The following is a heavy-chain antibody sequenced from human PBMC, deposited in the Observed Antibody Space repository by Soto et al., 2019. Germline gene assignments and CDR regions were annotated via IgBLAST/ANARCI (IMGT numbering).Heavy chain of an antibody. V-gene: IGHV4-59*08. J-gene: IGHJ4*02. CDR2: IYNSGST. CDR1: GGSISSYY. CDR3: ARHEQWLAVDY. Sequence: QVQLQESGPGLVKPSETLSLTCTVSGGSISSYYWSWIRQPPGKGLEWIGYIYNSGSTNYNPSLKSRVTISVDTSKNQFSLKLSSVTAADTAVSYCARHEQWLAVDYWGQGTLVTVSS. D-gene: IGHD6-19*01.